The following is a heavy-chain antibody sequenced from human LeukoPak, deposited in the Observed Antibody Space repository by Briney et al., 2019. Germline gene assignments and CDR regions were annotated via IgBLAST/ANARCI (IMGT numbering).Heavy chain of an antibody. V-gene: IGHV3-30*02. J-gene: IGHJ4*02. CDR3: AKRDKTTEFDY. CDR1: GFIFNEYG. D-gene: IGHD1-1*01. CDR2: IQPDGNDK. Sequence: SGGSLRLSCAASGFIFNEYGMHCVRQAPGKGLEWVALIQPDGNDKYYVDSVKGRFTVSRDNSENTLYPQLNSLRVEDTALYYCAKRDKTTEFDYWGQGTLVTVSS.